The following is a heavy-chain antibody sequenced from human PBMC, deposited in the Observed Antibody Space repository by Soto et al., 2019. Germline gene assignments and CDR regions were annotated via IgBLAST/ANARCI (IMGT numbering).Heavy chain of an antibody. J-gene: IGHJ4*01. CDR3: ARCPDGWGGACYAFDS. CDR1: GFTFSSYW. CDR2: IKLDGSEK. Sequence: GGSLRLSCAASGFTFSSYWMSWVRQAPGKGLEWVANIKLDGSEKYYVDSVKGRFTISRDNAKNSQYLQMHSLRAEDTAVYYVARCPDGWGGACYAFDSWGQGTLVTVSS. D-gene: IGHD2-21*02. V-gene: IGHV3-7*01.